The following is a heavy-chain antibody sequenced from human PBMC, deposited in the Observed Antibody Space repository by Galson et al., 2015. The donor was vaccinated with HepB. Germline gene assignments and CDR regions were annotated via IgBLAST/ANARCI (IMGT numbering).Heavy chain of an antibody. V-gene: IGHV1-69*02. J-gene: IGHJ6*02. CDR3: ASQSGIGELSTDYYGMDV. CDR1: GGTFSSYT. D-gene: IGHD3-10*01. CDR2: IIPILGIA. Sequence: SVKVSCKASGGTFSSYTISWVRQAPGQGLEWMGRIIPILGIANYAQKFQGRVTITADKSTSTAYMELSSLRSEDTAVYYCASQSGIGELSTDYYGMDVWGQGTTVTVSS.